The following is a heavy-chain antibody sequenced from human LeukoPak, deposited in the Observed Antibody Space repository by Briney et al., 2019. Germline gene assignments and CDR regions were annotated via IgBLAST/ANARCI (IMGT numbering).Heavy chain of an antibody. J-gene: IGHJ4*02. D-gene: IGHD4-17*01. CDR3: AREWHYGDYDY. V-gene: IGHV4-39*07. CDR2: IYYSGST. CDR1: GGSISSSSYY. Sequence: SETLSLTCTVSGGSISSSSYYWGWIRQPPGKGLEWIGSIYYSGSTYYNPSLKSRVTISVDTSKNQFSLKLSSVTAADTAVYYCAREWHYGDYDYWGQGTLVTVSS.